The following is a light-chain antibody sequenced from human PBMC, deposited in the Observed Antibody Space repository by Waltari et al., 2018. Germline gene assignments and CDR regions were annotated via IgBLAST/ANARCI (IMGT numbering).Light chain of an antibody. CDR3: QVWDSSSDHRV. J-gene: IGLJ3*02. CDR1: NIGSKS. V-gene: IGLV3-21*02. Sequence: SYVLTQPPSVSVAPGQTARITCGGHNIGSKSVHWYQQKPGQAPVLVVYDDGDRPSGIPERFSGSNSGNTATLTISRVEAGDEADYYCQVWDSSSDHRVFGGGTKLTVL. CDR2: DDG.